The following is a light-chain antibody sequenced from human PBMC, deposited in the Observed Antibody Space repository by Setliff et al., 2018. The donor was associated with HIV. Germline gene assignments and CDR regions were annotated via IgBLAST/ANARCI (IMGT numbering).Light chain of an antibody. CDR2: EVS. CDR3: CSYAGSRTFDV. Sequence: QSALAQPPSASGSPGQSVTISCTGTSSDVGGHNYVSWYQQHPGKAPKVMIYEVSKRPSGVPDRFSGSKSGNTASLTVSGLQADDEADYYCCSYAGSRTFDVFGTGTKVTVL. CDR1: SSDVGGHNY. V-gene: IGLV2-8*01. J-gene: IGLJ1*01.